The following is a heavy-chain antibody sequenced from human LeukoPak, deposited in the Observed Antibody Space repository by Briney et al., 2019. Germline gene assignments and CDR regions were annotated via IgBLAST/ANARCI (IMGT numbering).Heavy chain of an antibody. CDR2: INHSGST. CDR3: ARDKPLVGATTFFEY. D-gene: IGHD1-26*01. CDR1: GGSFSGYY. J-gene: IGHJ4*02. Sequence: SETLSLTCAVYGGSFSGYYWSWLRQPPGKGLEWIGEINHSGSTNYNPSLKSRVTISVDTSKNQFYLNLSSVTAADTAVYYCARDKPLVGATTFFEYWGQGTLVTVSS. V-gene: IGHV4-34*01.